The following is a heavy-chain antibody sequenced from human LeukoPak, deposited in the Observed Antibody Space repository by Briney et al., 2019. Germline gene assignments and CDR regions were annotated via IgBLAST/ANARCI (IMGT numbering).Heavy chain of an antibody. Sequence: WIGYIYYTGSTNYNPSLKGPVTVSIDTSKNQFSLNLSSVTAADTAVYYCARTSLLGWYFDLWGRGTPVTVSS. CDR3: ARTSLLGWYFDL. CDR2: IYYTGST. J-gene: IGHJ2*01. V-gene: IGHV4-59*01. D-gene: IGHD2-15*01.